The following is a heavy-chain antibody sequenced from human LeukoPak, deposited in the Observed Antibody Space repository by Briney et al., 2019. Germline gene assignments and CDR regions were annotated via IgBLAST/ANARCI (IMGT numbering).Heavy chain of an antibody. CDR3: ARESSGYYLRFWFDP. V-gene: IGHV4-34*01. D-gene: IGHD3-22*01. J-gene: IGHJ5*02. Sequence: SETLSLTCAVYGGSFSGYYWSWIRQPPEKGLEWIGEINHSGSTNYNPSLKSRVTISVDTSKNQFSLKLSSVTAADTAVYYCARESSGYYLRFWFDPWGQGTLVTVSS. CDR1: GGSFSGYY. CDR2: INHSGST.